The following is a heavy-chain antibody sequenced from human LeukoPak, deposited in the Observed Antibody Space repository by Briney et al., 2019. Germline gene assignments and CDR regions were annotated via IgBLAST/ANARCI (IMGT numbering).Heavy chain of an antibody. CDR2: IYYSGST. D-gene: IGHD6-13*01. V-gene: IGHV4-59*01. J-gene: IGHJ4*02. Sequence: SETLSLTCTVSGGPISSYYWSWIRQPPGKGLEWIGYIYYSGSTNYNPSLKSRVTISVDTSKNQFSLKLSSVTAADTAVYYCARHGGYSSSPVYWGQGILVTVSS. CDR1: GGPISSYY. CDR3: ARHGGYSSSPVY.